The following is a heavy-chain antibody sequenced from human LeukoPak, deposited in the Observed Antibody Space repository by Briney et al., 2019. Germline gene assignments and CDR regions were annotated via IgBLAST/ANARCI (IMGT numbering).Heavy chain of an antibody. CDR1: GYTFTSYG. CDR3: ARDRFPYSSGLNFDY. V-gene: IGHV1-18*01. J-gene: IGHJ4*02. CDR2: ISAYNGNT. Sequence: ASVKVSCKASGYTFTSYGISWVRQAPGQGLEWMGWISAYNGNTNYAQKLQGRVTMTTDTSTSTAYMELRSLRSDDTAVYYCARDRFPYSSGLNFDYWGQGTLVTVSS. D-gene: IGHD6-19*01.